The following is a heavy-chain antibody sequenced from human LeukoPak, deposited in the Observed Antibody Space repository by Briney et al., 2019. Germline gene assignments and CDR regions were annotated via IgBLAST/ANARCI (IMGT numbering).Heavy chain of an antibody. Sequence: GASVKVSCKASGYTFTSYYMHWVRQAPGQGLEWMGIINPSGGSTSYAQKFQGRVTMTEDTSTDTAYMELSSLRSEDTAVYYCATVPGVYRLLSSWFDPWGQGTLVTVSS. CDR2: INPSGGST. CDR3: ATVPGVYRLLSSWFDP. V-gene: IGHV1-46*01. J-gene: IGHJ5*02. D-gene: IGHD2-2*01. CDR1: GYTFTSYY.